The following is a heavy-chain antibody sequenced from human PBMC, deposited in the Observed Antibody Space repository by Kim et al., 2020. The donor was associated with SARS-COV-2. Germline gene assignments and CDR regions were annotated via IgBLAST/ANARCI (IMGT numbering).Heavy chain of an antibody. J-gene: IGHJ5*02. Sequence: SETLSLTCAVSGGSISSGGYSWSWIRQPPGKGLEWIGYIYHSGSTYYNPSLKSRVTISVDRSKNQFSLKLSSVTAADTAVYYCVRGKAWFDPWGQGTLVTVSS. V-gene: IGHV4-30-2*01. D-gene: IGHD2-15*01. CDR2: IYHSGST. CDR3: VRGKAWFDP. CDR1: GGSISSGGYS.